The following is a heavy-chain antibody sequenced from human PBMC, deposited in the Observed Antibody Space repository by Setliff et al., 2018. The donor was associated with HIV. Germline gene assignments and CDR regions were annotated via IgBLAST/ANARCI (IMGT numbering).Heavy chain of an antibody. V-gene: IGHV4-39*01. J-gene: IGHJ4*02. CDR3: ARVVDADYLDY. D-gene: IGHD2-15*01. Sequence: PSETLSLTCTVSGGSININNYYWGWIRQPPGKGLEWIGSIYYSGATYYKPSLKSRLTIAIDTSKNQFSLKLRSVTAADTAVYYCARVVDADYLDYWGQGTLVTVSS. CDR2: IYYSGAT. CDR1: GGSININNYY.